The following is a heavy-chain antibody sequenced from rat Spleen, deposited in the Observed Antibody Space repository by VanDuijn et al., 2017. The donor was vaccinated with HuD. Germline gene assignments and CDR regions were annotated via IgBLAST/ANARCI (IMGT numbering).Heavy chain of an antibody. CDR1: GYSITSNY. CDR2: ISYSGST. CDR3: ARWGAAISTPYDVMDA. D-gene: IGHD1-2*01. V-gene: IGHV3-1*01. Sequence: EVQLQESGPGLVKPSQSLSLTCSVTGYSITSNYCGWIRKFPGNKMEWIGHISYSGSTRYNPSLKSRISITRDTSKNQFILQVNSVTTEDTATYYCARWGAAISTPYDVMDAWGQGASVTVSS. J-gene: IGHJ4*01.